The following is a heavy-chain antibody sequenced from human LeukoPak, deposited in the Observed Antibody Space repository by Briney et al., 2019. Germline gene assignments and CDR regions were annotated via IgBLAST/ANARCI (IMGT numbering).Heavy chain of an antibody. CDR1: GFTFSSYA. J-gene: IGHJ6*04. D-gene: IGHD3-10*02. CDR3: AELGITMIGGV. CDR2: VSGSGGTT. V-gene: IGHV3-23*01. Sequence: GGSLILSCAASGFTFSSYAMSWVRQAPGKGLEWVSGVSGSGGTTYYADSVKGRFTISRDNAKNSLYLQMNSLRAEDTAVYYCAELGITMIGGVWGKGTTVTISS.